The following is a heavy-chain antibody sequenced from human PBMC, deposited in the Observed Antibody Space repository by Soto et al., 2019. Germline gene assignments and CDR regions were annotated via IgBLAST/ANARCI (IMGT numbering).Heavy chain of an antibody. D-gene: IGHD2-15*01. CDR2: ISGSGGST. J-gene: IGHJ6*02. Sequence: GGSLRLSCAASGFTFSSYAMSWVRQAPGKGLEWVSAISGSGGSTYYADSVKGRFTISRDNSKNTLYLQMNSLRAEDTAVYYCAKDRVVVAANYYYYYGMDVWGQGTTVTVSS. V-gene: IGHV3-23*01. CDR3: AKDRVVVAANYYYYYGMDV. CDR1: GFTFSSYA.